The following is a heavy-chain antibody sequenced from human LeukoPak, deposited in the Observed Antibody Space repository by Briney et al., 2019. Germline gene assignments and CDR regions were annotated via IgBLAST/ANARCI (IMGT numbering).Heavy chain of an antibody. D-gene: IGHD1-26*01. V-gene: IGHV1-18*01. CDR1: GYTFTSYG. CDR2: ISAYNGNT. J-gene: IGHJ4*02. CDR3: ARSPSIVGASYYFDY. Sequence: ASVKVSCTASGYTFTSYGISWVRQAPGQGLEWMGWISAYNGNTNYAQRLQGRVTMTTDTSTSTAYMELRSLRSDDTAVYYCARSPSIVGASYYFDYWGQGTLVTVSS.